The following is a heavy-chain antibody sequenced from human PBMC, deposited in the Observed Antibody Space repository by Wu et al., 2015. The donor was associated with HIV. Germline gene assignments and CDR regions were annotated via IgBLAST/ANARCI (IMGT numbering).Heavy chain of an antibody. V-gene: IGHV1-2*02. CDR2: INPNGGVT. CDR3: ARVDFFWWTPDDAFDI. CDR1: GYSFTGYY. Sequence: QVQLMQSGAEVKKPGASVQVSCKASGYSFTGYYIHWIRQAPGQGLEWMGWINPNGGVTNYAQKFQDRVTMTRDTSISTAYMELRRLRSDDTAVYYCARVDFFWWTPDDAFDIWGQGTMVTVSS. J-gene: IGHJ3*02. D-gene: IGHD3-16*01.